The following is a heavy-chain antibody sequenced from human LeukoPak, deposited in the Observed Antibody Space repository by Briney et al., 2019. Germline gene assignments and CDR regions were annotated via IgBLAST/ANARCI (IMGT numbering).Heavy chain of an antibody. CDR3: ARVDVGGYSPWYYYYYMDA. Sequence: PSETLSLTCTVSGGSIGSSSYYWGWIRQPPGKGLEWTGSIYYSGSTYYNPSLKSRVTISVDTSKNQFSLKLSSVTAADTAVYYCARVDVGGYSPWYYYYYMDAWGKGTTVTVSS. D-gene: IGHD4-23*01. CDR2: IYYSGST. CDR1: GGSIGSSSYY. J-gene: IGHJ6*03. V-gene: IGHV4-39*07.